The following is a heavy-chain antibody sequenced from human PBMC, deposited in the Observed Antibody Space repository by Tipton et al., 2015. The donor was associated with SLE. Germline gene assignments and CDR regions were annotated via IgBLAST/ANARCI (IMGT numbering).Heavy chain of an antibody. CDR2: IHHIGGT. CDR1: GGSTSDTN. D-gene: IGHD3/OR15-3a*01. J-gene: IGHJ3*02. CDR3: AREGWRVDFHAFDI. Sequence: TLSLTCAVYGGSTSDTNWSWIRQPPGKGLEWIGEIHHIGGTKYSPSLKSRVTISVDTSKNQFSLNLNSVTAADTAVYYCAREGWRVDFHAFDIWGQGTMVTVSS. V-gene: IGHV4-34*01.